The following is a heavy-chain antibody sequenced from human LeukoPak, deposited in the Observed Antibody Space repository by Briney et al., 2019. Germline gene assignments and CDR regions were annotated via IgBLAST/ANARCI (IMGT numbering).Heavy chain of an antibody. Sequence: PGGSLRLSCSASGFTFTTYDMTWVRQAPGEGLEWVSTISRSSNYIYYADSVKGRFTISRDNAKNSLYLQMNSLRAEDTAVYYCAKDQLVIILNWFDPWGQGTLVTVSS. V-gene: IGHV3-21*01. D-gene: IGHD3-9*01. CDR3: AKDQLVIILNWFDP. CDR1: GFTFTTYD. CDR2: ISRSSNYI. J-gene: IGHJ5*02.